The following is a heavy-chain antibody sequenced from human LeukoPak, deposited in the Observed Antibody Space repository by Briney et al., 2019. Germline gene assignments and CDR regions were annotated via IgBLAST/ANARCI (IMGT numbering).Heavy chain of an antibody. V-gene: IGHV4-34*01. CDR3: AGGSYSAYQFDY. CDR1: GGSFSGYY. CDR2: INHSGST. D-gene: IGHD1-26*01. J-gene: IGHJ4*02. Sequence: PSETLSLTCAVYGGSFSGYYWSWIRQPPGKGLEWIGEINHSGSTNYNPSLKSRVTISVDTSKNQLSLKLTSVTAADTAVYYCAGGSYSAYQFDYWGQGTLVTVSS.